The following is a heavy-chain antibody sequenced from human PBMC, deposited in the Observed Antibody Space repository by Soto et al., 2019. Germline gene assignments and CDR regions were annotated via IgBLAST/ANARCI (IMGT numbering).Heavy chain of an antibody. V-gene: IGHV4-34*01. CDR3: ARGDWFDP. CDR2: INHSGST. CDR1: GGSFSGYY. J-gene: IGHJ5*02. Sequence: PSETLSLTCAVYGGSFSGYYWIWIRQPPGKGLEWIGEINHSGSTNYNPSLKSRVTISVDTSKNQFSLKLSSVTAADTAVYYCARGDWFDPWGQGTLVTVSS.